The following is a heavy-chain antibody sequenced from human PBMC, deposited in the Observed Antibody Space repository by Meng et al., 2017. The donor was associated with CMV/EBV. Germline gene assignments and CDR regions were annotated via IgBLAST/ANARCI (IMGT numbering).Heavy chain of an antibody. Sequence: SVKVSCKASGYTFSSYAISWVRQAPGQGLEWMGGIIPIFGKANYAQKLQGRVTITTDESTSTAYMELSSLRSEDTAVYYCARDGYGSSTSCPPPIDYYYYGMDVWGQGTTVTVSS. J-gene: IGHJ6*02. CDR2: IIPIFGKA. D-gene: IGHD2-2*03. CDR3: ARDGYGSSTSCPPPIDYYYYGMDV. V-gene: IGHV1-69*05. CDR1: GYTFSSYA.